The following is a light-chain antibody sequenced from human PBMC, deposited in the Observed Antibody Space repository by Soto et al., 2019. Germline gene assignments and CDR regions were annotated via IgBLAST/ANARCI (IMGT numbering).Light chain of an antibody. Sequence: QSVLTQPPSVSGTPGQRVTISCSGSSSNIGSNYVYWYQQLPGTAPKLLICRNNQRPSVVPDRFSGSKSGTSASLAISGLRSEDEADYYCAPWDDSLSGPVFGGGTQLTVL. V-gene: IGLV1-47*01. CDR2: RNN. J-gene: IGLJ7*01. CDR1: SSNIGSNY. CDR3: APWDDSLSGPV.